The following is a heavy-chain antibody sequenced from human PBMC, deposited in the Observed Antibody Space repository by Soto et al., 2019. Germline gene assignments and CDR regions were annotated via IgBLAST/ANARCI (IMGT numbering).Heavy chain of an antibody. V-gene: IGHV4-59*01. J-gene: IGHJ6*04. Sequence: PSETLSLTCTVSGGSISSYYWSWIRQPPGKGLEWIGYIYYSGSTNYNPSLKSRVTISVDTSKNQFSLKLSSVTAADRAVYYCARVDTAMVREYYCYYYGMDVWGKGSTVT. CDR2: IYYSGST. CDR3: ARVDTAMVREYYCYYYGMDV. CDR1: GGSISSYY. D-gene: IGHD5-18*01.